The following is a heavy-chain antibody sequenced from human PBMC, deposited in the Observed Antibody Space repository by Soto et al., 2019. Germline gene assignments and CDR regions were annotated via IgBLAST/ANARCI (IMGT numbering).Heavy chain of an antibody. D-gene: IGHD6-13*01. CDR1: GFTFSSYG. J-gene: IGHJ6*02. Sequence: GGSLRLSCAASGFTFSSYGMHWVRQAPGKGLEWVAVISYDGSNKYYADSVKGRFTISRDNSKNTLYLQMNSLRAEDTAVYYCAKDTKQQLFYYYYVIDVWGQGTTVTVSS. CDR2: ISYDGSNK. CDR3: AKDTKQQLFYYYYVIDV. V-gene: IGHV3-30*18.